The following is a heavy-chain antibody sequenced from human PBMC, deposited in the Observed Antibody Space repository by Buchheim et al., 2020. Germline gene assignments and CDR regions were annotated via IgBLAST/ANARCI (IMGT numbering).Heavy chain of an antibody. V-gene: IGHV3-66*02. Sequence: EVQLVESGGGLVQPGGSLRLSCAASGFTVSSNYMSWVRQAPGKGLEWVSVIYSGGSTYYADSVKGRFTISRDNSKNTLYLQMNSLRAEDTAVYYCARDRVTYYYDSSGYAEPEPYYYYGMDVWGQGTT. D-gene: IGHD3-22*01. CDR2: IYSGGST. J-gene: IGHJ6*02. CDR3: ARDRVTYYYDSSGYAEPEPYYYYGMDV. CDR1: GFTVSSNY.